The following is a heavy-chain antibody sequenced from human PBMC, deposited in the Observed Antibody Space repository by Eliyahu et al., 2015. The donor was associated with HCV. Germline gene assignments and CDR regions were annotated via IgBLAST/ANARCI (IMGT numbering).Heavy chain of an antibody. CDR3: ARGGSDEQLPEPLDY. V-gene: IGHV4-34*01. Sequence: GLEWIGEINHSGSTNYNPSLKSRVTISVDTSKNQFSLKLSSVTAADTAVYYCARGGSDEQLPEPLDYWGQGTLVTVSS. CDR2: INHSGST. J-gene: IGHJ4*02. D-gene: IGHD6-13*01.